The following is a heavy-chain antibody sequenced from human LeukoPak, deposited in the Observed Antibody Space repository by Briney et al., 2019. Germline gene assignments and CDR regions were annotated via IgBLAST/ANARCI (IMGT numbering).Heavy chain of an antibody. CDR2: ISGYNGNT. CDR1: GYTFTTYG. CDR3: ARERPKTPYYDSSGYWAD. V-gene: IGHV1-18*01. D-gene: IGHD3-22*01. J-gene: IGHJ4*02. Sequence: GASVKVSCKASGYTFTTYGISWVRQAPGQGLEWMGWISGYNGNTKYAQRLQGRVTMTTDTSTSTAYMELRSLRSDDTAVYYRARERPKTPYYDSSGYWADWGQGTLVTVSS.